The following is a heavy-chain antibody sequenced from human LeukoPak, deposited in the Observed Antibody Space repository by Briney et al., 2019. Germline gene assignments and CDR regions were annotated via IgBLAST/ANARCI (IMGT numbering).Heavy chain of an antibody. CDR2: ISYDGSNK. V-gene: IGHV3-30*04. CDR1: GFTFSSYA. D-gene: IGHD3-16*01. J-gene: IGHJ6*03. Sequence: GGSLRLSCAASGFTFSSYAMHWVRQAPGKGLEWVAVISYDGSNKYYADSVKGRFTISRGNSKNTLYLQMNSLRAEDTAVYYCARDQGETFYYYYYYMDVWGKGTTVTVSS. CDR3: ARDQGETFYYYYYYMDV.